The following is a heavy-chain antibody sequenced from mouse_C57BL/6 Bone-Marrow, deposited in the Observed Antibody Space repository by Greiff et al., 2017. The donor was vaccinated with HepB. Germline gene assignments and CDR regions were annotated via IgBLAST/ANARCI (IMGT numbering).Heavy chain of an antibody. CDR2: ISYEGSN. CDR3: ARGIHYYFDY. V-gene: IGHV3-6*01. CDR1: GYSITSGYY. J-gene: IGHJ2*01. D-gene: IGHD1-2*01. Sequence: EVKLQESGPGLVKPSQSLSLTCSVTGYSITSGYYWNWIRQFPGNKLERMGYISYEGSNNYNPSLKNRISITRDTSKNQFFLKLNSVTTEDTATYYFARGIHYYFDYWGQGTTLTVSS.